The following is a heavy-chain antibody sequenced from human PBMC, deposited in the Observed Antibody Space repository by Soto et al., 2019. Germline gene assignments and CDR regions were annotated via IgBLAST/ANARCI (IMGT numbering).Heavy chain of an antibody. V-gene: IGHV1-2*02. Sequence: QVQLVQSGTEVKRPGDSVKVSCKASGYTFTGYYVHWVRQAPGQGLEWMGWINPNSGDTYLAQRFQGRVTMNRDTSIGTASMEPSGLTADDTAEYYCAKGGAIVAAGTRVYLDNARDVWGQGTTVTVSS. D-gene: IGHD1-26*01. CDR1: GYTFTGYY. CDR3: AKGGAIVAAGTRVYLDNARDV. CDR2: INPNSGDT. J-gene: IGHJ6*02.